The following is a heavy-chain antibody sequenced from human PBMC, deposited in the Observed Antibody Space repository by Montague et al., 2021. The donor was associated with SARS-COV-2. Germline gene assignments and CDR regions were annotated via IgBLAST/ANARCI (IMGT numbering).Heavy chain of an antibody. CDR1: GGSINNSC. D-gene: IGHD2-21*01. V-gene: IGHV4-59*12. CDR3: AREDRLHWFDP. CDR2: IYYRGST. J-gene: IGHJ5*02. Sequence: SETLSLTCTVSGGSINNSCWSWIRQPPGQGLEWIGYIYYRGSTNYNPSLETRVIISLYPAKTQFSLKMSSVTATDTAVYYCAREDRLHWFDPWGQGTLVIVSS.